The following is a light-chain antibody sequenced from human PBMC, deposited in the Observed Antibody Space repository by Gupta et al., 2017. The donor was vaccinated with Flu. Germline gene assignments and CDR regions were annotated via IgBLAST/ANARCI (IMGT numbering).Light chain of an antibody. J-gene: IGKJ5*01. CDR3: QQYNSYPIT. Sequence: DDQLTQSPSTLSASVGDRVTITCRASHSISIWLAWYQQKPGKAPKLLIYKASDLESGVPSRFSGSGSGTEFTLTISSLQPDDFATYYCQQYNSYPITFGQGTRLEIK. CDR2: KAS. V-gene: IGKV1-5*03. CDR1: HSISIW.